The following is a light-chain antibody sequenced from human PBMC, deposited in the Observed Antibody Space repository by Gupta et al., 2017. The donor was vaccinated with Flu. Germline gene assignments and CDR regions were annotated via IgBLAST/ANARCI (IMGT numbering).Light chain of an antibody. Sequence: TSSRCVSCSPVGSHFLFWYLHRPGPAPYLLVYVNGRRPAGSPDRLSGSNFGTTASLAINGARSEDAADYYFASGDNTRGCWVFGGGTKLTVL. CDR2: VNG. CDR1: CSPVGSHF. CDR3: ASGDNTRGCWV. V-gene: IGLV1-47*01. J-gene: IGLJ3*02.